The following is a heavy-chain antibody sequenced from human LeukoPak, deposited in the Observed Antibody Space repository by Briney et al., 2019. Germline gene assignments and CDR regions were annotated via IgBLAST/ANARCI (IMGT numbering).Heavy chain of an antibody. CDR1: GFTFISHG. D-gene: IGHD3-3*01. V-gene: IGHV3-30*02. CDR2: IRYDGGNK. J-gene: IGHJ4*02. CDR3: AKAYDFWSANDY. Sequence: GGSLRLSCAASGFTFISHGMHWVRQAPGKGLEWVAFIRYDGGNKYYADSVKGRFTISRDNSKNTLFLQMNSLRGEDTAVYYCAKAYDFWSANDYWGQGTLVTVSS.